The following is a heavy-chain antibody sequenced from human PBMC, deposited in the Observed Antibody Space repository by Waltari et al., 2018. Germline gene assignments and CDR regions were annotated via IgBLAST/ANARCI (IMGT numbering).Heavy chain of an antibody. CDR1: GASVSSASYY. J-gene: IGHJ4*02. CDR3: ARDRLKGGVYSSSWGGFDY. V-gene: IGHV4-61*01. Sequence: QVQLQESGPGLVKPSETLSLTCSVSGASVSSASYYWSWIRQSPGKGLEWIGYIYYTGITNDNPSLKSRVIISKDTSKSQCSLKLLSVTAADTAVYYCARDRLKGGVYSSSWGGFDYWGQGTLVTVSS. D-gene: IGHD6-6*01. CDR2: IYYTGIT.